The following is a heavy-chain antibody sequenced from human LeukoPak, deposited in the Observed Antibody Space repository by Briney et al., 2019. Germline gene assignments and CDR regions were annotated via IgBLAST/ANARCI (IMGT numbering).Heavy chain of an antibody. D-gene: IGHD4-23*01. V-gene: IGHV3-53*01. CDR1: GFTFSSYA. CDR3: ARRGDGGRSFDY. J-gene: IGHJ4*02. Sequence: TGGSLRLSCAASGFTFSSYAMSWVRQAPGKGLEWVSLIYVDGRTYYADSVKGRFTISRDNSKNTLYLQVNSLRAEDTAVYYCARRGDGGRSFDYWGQGTLVTVSS. CDR2: IYVDGRT.